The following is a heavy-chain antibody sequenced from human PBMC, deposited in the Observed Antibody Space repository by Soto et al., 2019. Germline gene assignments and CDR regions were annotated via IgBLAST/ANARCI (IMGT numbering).Heavy chain of an antibody. CDR2: ISHTGTT. CDR1: GASISSGGSS. J-gene: IGHJ4*02. V-gene: IGHV4-30-2*01. CDR3: ARAGDSSGPVALGY. D-gene: IGHD6-19*01. Sequence: PSETLSLTCTVSGASISSGGSSWSWIRQPPGQGLEWIAYISHTGTTDYNPSLQSRVTASVDRPKNQFSLKLSSVTAADTAVYYCARAGDSSGPVALGYWGQGTLVTVSS.